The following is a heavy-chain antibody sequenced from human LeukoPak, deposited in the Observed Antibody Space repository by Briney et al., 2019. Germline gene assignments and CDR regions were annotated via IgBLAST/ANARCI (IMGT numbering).Heavy chain of an antibody. V-gene: IGHV3-48*04. CDR1: GFTFSAYG. D-gene: IGHD3-22*01. CDR2: FAGSDTTT. Sequence: PGGSLRLSCAASGFTFSAYGMNWVRQAPGKGLEWVAYFAGSDTTTYYADSVKGRFTISRDNARNSLYLQMNSLRAEDTALYYCTTLGYHLDSWGQGTLVTVSS. J-gene: IGHJ4*02. CDR3: TTLGYHLDS.